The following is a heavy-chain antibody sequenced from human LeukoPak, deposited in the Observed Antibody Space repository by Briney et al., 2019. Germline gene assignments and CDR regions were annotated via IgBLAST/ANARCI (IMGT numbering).Heavy chain of an antibody. CDR1: GFIFSSYS. CDR2: ISSGSSTI. V-gene: IGHV3-48*01. D-gene: IGHD3-10*01. Sequence: GGSLRLSCAASGFIFSSYSMNWVRQAPGKGLEWVSYISSGSSTIYYADSVKGRFTISRDNSKNTLYLQMSSLRPDDTAVYYCAKVSPYGSGSYSAFDYWGQGTLVTVSS. CDR3: AKVSPYGSGSYSAFDY. J-gene: IGHJ4*02.